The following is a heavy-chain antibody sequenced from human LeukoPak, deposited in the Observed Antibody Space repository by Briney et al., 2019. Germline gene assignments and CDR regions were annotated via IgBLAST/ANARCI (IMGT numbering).Heavy chain of an antibody. CDR1: GGSISSFY. J-gene: IGHJ4*02. D-gene: IGHD4-23*01. CDR2: IHASGTT. Sequence: SETLSLTCTVSGGSISSFYWSWIRQPAGKGLEWIGRIHASGTTNYNPSLKSRVTMSVDTSKNQFSLKLTSVTAADTAVYYCAGDHQDYGANSALWYWGQGTLVIVSS. CDR3: AGDHQDYGANSALWY. V-gene: IGHV4-4*07.